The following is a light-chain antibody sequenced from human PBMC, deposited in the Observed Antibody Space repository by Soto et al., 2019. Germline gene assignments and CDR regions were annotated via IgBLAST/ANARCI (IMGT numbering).Light chain of an antibody. CDR2: GAS. J-gene: IGKJ4*01. Sequence: ETVLTQSPGTLSLSPGERATLSCRASQSVSSSYLAWYQQKPGQAPRLLIYGASNRATGIPDRFSGSGSGTDFTLTISRLEPEDFAVYYCQQYDNSPLTFGEGTKVEIK. CDR1: QSVSSSY. CDR3: QQYDNSPLT. V-gene: IGKV3-20*01.